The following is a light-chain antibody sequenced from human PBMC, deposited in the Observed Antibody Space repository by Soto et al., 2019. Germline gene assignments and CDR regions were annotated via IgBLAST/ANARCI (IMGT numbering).Light chain of an antibody. Sequence: ETALTQSPATLSLSPGERGTLSCRASQSVSSNLAWYQQKPGQAPRLLIYGASTRATGIPARFSGSGSGTEFTLTISSLQSEDFAVYYCQQYNNWPRTFGQGTKVDIK. J-gene: IGKJ1*01. V-gene: IGKV3-15*01. CDR2: GAS. CDR3: QQYNNWPRT. CDR1: QSVSSN.